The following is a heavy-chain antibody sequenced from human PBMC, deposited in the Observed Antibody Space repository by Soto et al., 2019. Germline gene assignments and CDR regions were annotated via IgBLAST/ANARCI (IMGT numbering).Heavy chain of an antibody. CDR1: GYTFTSYG. J-gene: IGHJ6*02. CDR3: ARDKYSSGWWGHYYYGMDV. CDR2: ISAYNGNT. D-gene: IGHD6-19*01. V-gene: IGHV1-18*01. Sequence: VASVKVSCKASGYTFTSYGISWVRQAPGQGLEWMGWISAYNGNTNYAQKLQGRVTMTPATSTSTAYMELRSLRSDDTAVYYCARDKYSSGWWGHYYYGMDVWGQGTTVTISS.